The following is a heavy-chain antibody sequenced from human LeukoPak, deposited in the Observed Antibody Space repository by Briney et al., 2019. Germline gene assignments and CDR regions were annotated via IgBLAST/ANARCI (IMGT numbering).Heavy chain of an antibody. CDR2: ISWDGGST. V-gene: IGHV3-43*01. CDR1: GFTFDDYT. Sequence: PGGSLRLSCAASGFTFDDYTMHWVRQAPGKGLEWVPLISWDGGSTYYADSVKGRFTISRDNSKNSLYLQMNSLRTEDTALYYCAKDVVPAGYGMDVWGQGTTVTVSS. CDR3: AKDVVPAGYGMDV. J-gene: IGHJ6*02. D-gene: IGHD2-2*01.